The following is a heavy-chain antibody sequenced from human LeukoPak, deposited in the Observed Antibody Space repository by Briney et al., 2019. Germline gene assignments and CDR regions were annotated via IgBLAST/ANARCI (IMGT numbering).Heavy chain of an antibody. CDR1: GFTFSDYY. J-gene: IGHJ4*02. Sequence: GGSLRLSCAASGFTFSDYYMSWIRQAPGKGLEWVTYISSSGSYTNYADSVKGRFTISRDNAKNSLYLQTNSLRAEDTAVYYCARASSPSLAIPGYWGQGTLVTVSS. CDR2: ISSSGSYT. CDR3: ARASSPSLAIPGY. D-gene: IGHD2-2*01. V-gene: IGHV3-11*05.